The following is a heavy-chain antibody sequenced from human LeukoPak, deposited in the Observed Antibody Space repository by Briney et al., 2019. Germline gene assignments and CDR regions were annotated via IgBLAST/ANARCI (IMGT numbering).Heavy chain of an antibody. J-gene: IGHJ4*02. CDR2: ITASGTAM. Sequence: GGSLRLSCAASGITFSSYSMNWVRQAPGKGLEWVSHITASGTAMFYADSVKGRFTISRDNAKNSLYLQMNSLRDEDTAVYYCASSGSYRFDYWGQGTLVTVSS. V-gene: IGHV3-48*02. CDR3: ASSGSYRFDY. D-gene: IGHD1-26*01. CDR1: GITFSSYS.